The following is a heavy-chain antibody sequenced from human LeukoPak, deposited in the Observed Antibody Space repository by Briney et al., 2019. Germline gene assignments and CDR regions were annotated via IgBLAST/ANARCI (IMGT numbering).Heavy chain of an antibody. J-gene: IGHJ4*02. D-gene: IGHD3-22*01. CDR2: INSDGSST. V-gene: IGHV3-74*01. CDR3: ARDKEETYYYDSSGYYF. Sequence: GGSLRLSCAASGFTFSSYWMHWVRQAPGKGLVWVSRINSDGSSTSYADSVKGRFTISRDNAKNTLYLQMSSLRAEDTAVYYCARDKEETYYYDSSGYYFWGQGTLVTVSS. CDR1: GFTFSSYW.